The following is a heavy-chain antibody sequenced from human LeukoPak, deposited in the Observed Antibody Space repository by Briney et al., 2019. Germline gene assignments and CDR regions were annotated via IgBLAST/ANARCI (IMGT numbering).Heavy chain of an antibody. V-gene: IGHV4-39*01. D-gene: IGHD3-22*01. J-gene: IGHJ4*01. CDR1: GGSISSSSYY. Sequence: PSETLSLTCTVSGGSISSSSYYWSWIRQPPGKGLEWIGEINHSGSTNYNPSLKSRVTISVDTSKNQFSLKLSSVTAADTAVYYCARHSHYYESRDSLAYWGQGTLVTVSS. CDR3: ARHSHYYESRDSLAY. CDR2: INHSGST.